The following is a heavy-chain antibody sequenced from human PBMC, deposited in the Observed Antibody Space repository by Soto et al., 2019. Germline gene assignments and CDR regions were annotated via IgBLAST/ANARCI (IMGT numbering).Heavy chain of an antibody. CDR2: IYYSGST. D-gene: IGHD1-7*01. CDR3: AREGLTGTIGLYYYYGMDV. Sequence: SETLSLTCTVSGGSFSSSNDYWSWIRQPPGKGLERIGYIYYSGSTNYNPSLKSRVTISVDTSKNQFSLKLSSVTAADTAVYYCAREGLTGTIGLYYYYGMDVWGQGTTVTVSS. J-gene: IGHJ6*02. CDR1: GGSFSSSNDY. V-gene: IGHV4-61*01.